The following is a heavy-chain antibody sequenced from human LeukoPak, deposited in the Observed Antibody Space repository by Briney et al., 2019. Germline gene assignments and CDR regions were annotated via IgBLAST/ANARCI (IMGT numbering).Heavy chain of an antibody. J-gene: IGHJ3*02. D-gene: IGHD5-18*01. Sequence: QPGGSLRLSCAASGFTNGMSWVRQAPGKWLEWVSGISAGGSSTYYADSVKGRFTISRDNSKNTLFLQMNSLRAEDTAVYYCAKDRVTKDAFDIWGQRAMVTVSS. CDR3: AKDRVTKDAFDI. CDR2: ISAGGSST. CDR1: GFTNG. V-gene: IGHV3-23*01.